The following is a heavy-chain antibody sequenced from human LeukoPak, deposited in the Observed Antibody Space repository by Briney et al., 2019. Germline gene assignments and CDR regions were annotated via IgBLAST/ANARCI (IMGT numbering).Heavy chain of an antibody. CDR1: GGSISSGGYY. CDR3: ARDRDGPTGYSYGVDY. CDR2: VYYSGST. D-gene: IGHD5-18*01. Sequence: SETLSLTCTVSGGSISSGGYYWSWIRQHPGKGLEWIGYVYYSGSTYYNPSLKSRVTISVDTSKNQFSLKLSSVTAADTAVYYCARDRDGPTGYSYGVDYWGQGTLVTVSS. J-gene: IGHJ4*02. V-gene: IGHV4-31*03.